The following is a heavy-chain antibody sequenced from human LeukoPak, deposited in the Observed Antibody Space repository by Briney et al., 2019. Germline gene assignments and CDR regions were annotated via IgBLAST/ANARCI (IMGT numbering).Heavy chain of an antibody. CDR2: ISSSSSYI. J-gene: IGHJ4*02. D-gene: IGHD1-26*01. Sequence: PGGSLRLSCAASGFTFSSYSMNWVRQAPGKGLEWVSSISSSSSYIYYADSVKGRFTISRDNAKNSLYLQMNSLRAEDTAVYYCARGHSGSYPRRFDHWGQGTLVTVSS. CDR1: GFTFSSYS. V-gene: IGHV3-21*01. CDR3: ARGHSGSYPRRFDH.